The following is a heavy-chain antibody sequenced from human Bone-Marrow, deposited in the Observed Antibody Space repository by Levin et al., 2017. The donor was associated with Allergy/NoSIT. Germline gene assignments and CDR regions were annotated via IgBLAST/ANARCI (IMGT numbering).Heavy chain of an antibody. J-gene: IGHJ4*02. CDR1: GFTFSSYA. Sequence: GESLKISCAASGFTFSSYAMHWVRQAPGKGLEWVALISYDGYNKNYADSVKGRFTISRDNSRNTLDLQMNGLTAEDTAVYYCARDHYDSSGYWSYFESWGQGTLVTVSS. D-gene: IGHD3-22*01. V-gene: IGHV3-30*04. CDR3: ARDHYDSSGYWSYFES. CDR2: ISYDGYNK.